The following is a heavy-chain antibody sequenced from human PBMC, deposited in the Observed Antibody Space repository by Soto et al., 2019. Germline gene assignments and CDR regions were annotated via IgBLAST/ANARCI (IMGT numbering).Heavy chain of an antibody. Sequence: GGSLRLSCAASGFTFSSDDMHWVRQATGKGLEWVSAIGTAGDTYYPGSVKGRFTISRENAKNSFYLQMNSLRAEDTAVYYCARDVGDSSGYIYYYYGMDVWGQGTTVTVSS. CDR2: IGTAGDT. V-gene: IGHV3-13*01. CDR3: ARDVGDSSGYIYYYYGMDV. D-gene: IGHD3-22*01. CDR1: GFTFSSDD. J-gene: IGHJ6*02.